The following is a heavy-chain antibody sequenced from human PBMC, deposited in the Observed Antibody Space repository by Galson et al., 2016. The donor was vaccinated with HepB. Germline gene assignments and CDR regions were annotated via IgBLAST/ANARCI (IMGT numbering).Heavy chain of an antibody. Sequence: TLRLSCAASGFSVSDHYMRWVRQAPGKGLEWVSLIYSGGSTYYADSVKGRFIISRDSSRNTLDLQMNSLRVEDTALYYCASSPSAGYWGQGKLVIVSS. CDR1: GFSVSDHY. J-gene: IGHJ4*02. CDR2: IYSGGST. V-gene: IGHV3-53*01. CDR3: ASSPSAGY.